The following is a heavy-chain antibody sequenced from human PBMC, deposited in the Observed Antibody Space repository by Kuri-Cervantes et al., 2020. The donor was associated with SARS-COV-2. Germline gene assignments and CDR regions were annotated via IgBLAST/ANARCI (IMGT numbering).Heavy chain of an antibody. Sequence: GSLRLSCTVSGGSISSSSYYWGWIRQPPGKGLGWIGSIYYSGSTYYNPSLKSRVTISVDTSKNQFSLKLSSVTAADTAVYYCARGEGFLGVLRRKNWFDPWGQGTLVTVSS. J-gene: IGHJ5*02. D-gene: IGHD3-3*01. CDR1: GGSISSSSYY. CDR2: IYYSGST. CDR3: ARGEGFLGVLRRKNWFDP. V-gene: IGHV4-39*07.